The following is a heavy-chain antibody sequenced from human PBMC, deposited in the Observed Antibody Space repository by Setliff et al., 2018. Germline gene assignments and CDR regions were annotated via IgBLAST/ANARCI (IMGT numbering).Heavy chain of an antibody. D-gene: IGHD2-21*01. Sequence: PSETLSLTCAVSGFSITSGYQWTWIRQPPGKGLEWIGEINQSGSANYNPSLKSRASLSVDTSEKQLSLTLNSVTVADTAVYYCARAQVVFAISAPAWYFEIWGRGTQVTVSS. V-gene: IGHV4-34*01. CDR2: INQSGSA. CDR1: GFSITSGYQ. CDR3: ARAQVVFAISAPAWYFEI. J-gene: IGHJ2*01.